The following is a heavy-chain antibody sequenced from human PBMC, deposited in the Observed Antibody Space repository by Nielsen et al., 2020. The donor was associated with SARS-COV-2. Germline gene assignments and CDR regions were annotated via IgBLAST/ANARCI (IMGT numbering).Heavy chain of an antibody. CDR1: GFSFSSYA. V-gene: IGHV3-23*01. J-gene: IGHJ4*02. D-gene: IGHD6-19*01. Sequence: GESLKISCVASGFSFSSYAMNWVRQAPGKGPEWVSTTSGSGGRTYYADSVKGRFTISRDNSKNTLYLQMNSLRAEDTAVYYCARGTEQWLPLDYWGQGTLVTVSS. CDR3: ARGTEQWLPLDY. CDR2: TSGSGGRT.